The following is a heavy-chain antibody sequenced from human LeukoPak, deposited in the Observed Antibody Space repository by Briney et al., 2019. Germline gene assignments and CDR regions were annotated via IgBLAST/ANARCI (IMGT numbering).Heavy chain of an antibody. V-gene: IGHV1-18*01. CDR1: GGTFSSYA. CDR3: ARDIVVVPAANRGAFDI. Sequence: ASVKVSCKASGGTFSSYAISWVRQAPGQGLEWMGWISAYNGNTNYAQKLQGRVTMTTDTSTSTAYMELRSLRSDDTAVYYCARDIVVVPAANRGAFDIWGQGTMVTVSS. CDR2: ISAYNGNT. J-gene: IGHJ3*02. D-gene: IGHD2-2*01.